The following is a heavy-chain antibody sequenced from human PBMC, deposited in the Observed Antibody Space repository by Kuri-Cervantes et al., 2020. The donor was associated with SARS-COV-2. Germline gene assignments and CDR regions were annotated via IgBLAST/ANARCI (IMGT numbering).Heavy chain of an antibody. D-gene: IGHD6-19*01. CDR2: ISSNGDST. CDR1: GFTFSSYA. J-gene: IGHJ6*03. Sequence: GESLKISCAASGFTFSSYAMHWVRQAPGKGLEYVSAISSNGDSTYYANSVKGRFTISRDNSKNTLYLQMGSLRAEDMAVYYCARDGIAVAGAFYYYYYYMDVWGKGTTVTVSS. CDR3: ARDGIAVAGAFYYYYYYMDV. V-gene: IGHV3-64*01.